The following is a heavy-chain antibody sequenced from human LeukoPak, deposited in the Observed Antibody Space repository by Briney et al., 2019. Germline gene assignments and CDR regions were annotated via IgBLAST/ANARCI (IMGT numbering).Heavy chain of an antibody. V-gene: IGHV4-59*01. D-gene: IGHD6-13*01. Sequence: SETLSLTCTVSGGSISSYYWSWIRQPPGKGLEWIGYIYYSGSTNYNPSLKSRVTISVDTSKNQFSLKLSSVTAADTAVYYCARGVAAAGDWGQGTLVTVSS. CDR3: ARGVAAAGD. CDR2: IYYSGST. J-gene: IGHJ4*02. CDR1: GGSISSYY.